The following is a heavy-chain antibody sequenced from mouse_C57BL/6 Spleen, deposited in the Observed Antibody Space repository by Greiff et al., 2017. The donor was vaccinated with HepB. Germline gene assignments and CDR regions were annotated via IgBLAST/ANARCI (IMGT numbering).Heavy chain of an antibody. CDR2: ISYDGSN. V-gene: IGHV3-6*01. Sequence: EVQRVESGPGLVKPSQSLSLTCSVTGYSITSGYYWNWIRQFPGNKLEWMGYISYDGSNNYNPSLKNRISITRDTSKNQFFLKLNSVTTEDTATYYCARFLGYAMDYWGQGTSVTVSS. CDR3: ARFLGYAMDY. CDR1: GYSITSGYY. J-gene: IGHJ4*01.